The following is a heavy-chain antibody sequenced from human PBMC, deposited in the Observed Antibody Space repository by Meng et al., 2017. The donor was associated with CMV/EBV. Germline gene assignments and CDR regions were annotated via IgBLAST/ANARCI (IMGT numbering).Heavy chain of an antibody. V-gene: IGHV3-30*04. Sequence: GGSLRLSCVASGFTLSSYAMYWVRQAPGKGPEWVALISYDGRNTYYADSVKGRFTISRDDSKNTVYLQMNTVRGEDTAVYYCARDLLYCSSTSCYIRGEYFQHWGQGTLVTVSS. J-gene: IGHJ1*01. CDR2: ISYDGRNT. CDR3: ARDLLYCSSTSCYIRGEYFQH. D-gene: IGHD2-2*02. CDR1: GFTLSSYA.